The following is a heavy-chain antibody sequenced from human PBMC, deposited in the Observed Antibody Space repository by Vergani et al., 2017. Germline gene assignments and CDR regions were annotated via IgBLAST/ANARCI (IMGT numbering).Heavy chain of an antibody. Sequence: DVHLAESGGGFFQPGGSLRLSCSASGFSFNSYWMHWVRQAPGKGLEWVSFVSTGTKSQSYAESVKGRFTISRDSAKNSLYLQMDSLRAEDTAVYYCAXEYSSTSGRAFDFWGQGTKVTVSS. V-gene: IGHV3-48*01. CDR1: GFSFNSYW. CDR3: AXEYSSTSGRAFDF. D-gene: IGHD2-2*01. CDR2: VSTGTKSQ. J-gene: IGHJ3*01.